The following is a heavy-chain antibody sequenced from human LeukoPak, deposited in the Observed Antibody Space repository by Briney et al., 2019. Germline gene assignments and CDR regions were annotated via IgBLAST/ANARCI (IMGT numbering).Heavy chain of an antibody. D-gene: IGHD5-12*01. CDR3: ARLGQIVATIQGYFDY. CDR1: GYTFTNFG. V-gene: IGHV1-18*01. J-gene: IGHJ4*02. CDR2: ISGNNGNT. Sequence: ASVKVSCKASGYTFTNFGISWVRQAPGQGLEWMGWISGNNGNTNYAQRLQGRVTMTTDTSTSTAYMELRSLRSDDTAVYYCARLGQIVATIQGYFDYWGQGTLVTVSS.